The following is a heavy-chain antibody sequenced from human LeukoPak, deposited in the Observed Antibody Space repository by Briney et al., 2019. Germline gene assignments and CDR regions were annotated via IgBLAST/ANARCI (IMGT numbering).Heavy chain of an antibody. CDR1: GGSISSYY. D-gene: IGHD6-19*01. V-gene: IGHV4-59*01. J-gene: IGHJ4*02. CDR3: ARVGYSSGWYGSFDY. CDR2: IYYSGST. Sequence: PSETLSLTCTVSGGSISSYYWSWIRQPPGKGLEWIGYIYYSGSTNYNPSLKSRVTISVDTSKNQFSLKLSSVTAADTAVYYCARVGYSSGWYGSFDYWGQGTLVTVSS.